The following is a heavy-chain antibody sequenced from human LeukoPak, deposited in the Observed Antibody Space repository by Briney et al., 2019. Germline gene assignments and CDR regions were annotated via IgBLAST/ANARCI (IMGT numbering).Heavy chain of an antibody. Sequence: PSETLSLTCTVSGGSISSSSYYWGWIRQPPGKGLEWIGSIYYSGSTYYNPSLKSRVTISVDTPKNQFSLKLSSVTAADTAVYYWARDHACSNGVCSYFDYWGQGTLVTVSS. D-gene: IGHD2-8*01. CDR2: IYYSGST. CDR3: ARDHACSNGVCSYFDY. CDR1: GGSISSSSYY. J-gene: IGHJ4*02. V-gene: IGHV4-39*07.